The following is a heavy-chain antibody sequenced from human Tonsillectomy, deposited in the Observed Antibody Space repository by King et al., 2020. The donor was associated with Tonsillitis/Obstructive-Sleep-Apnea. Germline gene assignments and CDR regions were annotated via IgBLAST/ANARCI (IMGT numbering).Heavy chain of an antibody. CDR1: GFTFSSYG. Sequence: VQLVESGGGVVQPGRSLRLSCTASGFTFSSYGMHWVRQAPGKGLEWVSVMWSDGSNKYYADSVKGRFTISRDNSKNTLYLQMNSLRVEDTAVYYCARECGLVGATTDWFDPWGQGTLVTVSS. J-gene: IGHJ5*02. D-gene: IGHD1-26*01. V-gene: IGHV3-33*01. CDR3: ARECGLVGATTDWFDP. CDR2: MWSDGSNK.